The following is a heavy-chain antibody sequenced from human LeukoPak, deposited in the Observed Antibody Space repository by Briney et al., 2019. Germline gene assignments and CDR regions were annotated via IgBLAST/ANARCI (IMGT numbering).Heavy chain of an antibody. CDR2: VTGFNGKT. J-gene: IGHJ4*02. CDR1: GYTFSDYG. V-gene: IGHV1-18*01. D-gene: IGHD3-10*01. Sequence: GASVKVSCKTSGYTFSDYGLTWVRQAPGQGLEWLGWVTGFNGKTNYARRVEDRLILTTDTSTSTGTLDLRGLRADDTAVYYCARAGNSGEFDFWGQGTLVTVSS. CDR3: ARAGNSGEFDF.